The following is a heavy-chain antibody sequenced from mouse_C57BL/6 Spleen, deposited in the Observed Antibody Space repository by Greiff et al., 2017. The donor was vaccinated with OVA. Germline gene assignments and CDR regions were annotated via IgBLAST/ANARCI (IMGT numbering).Heavy chain of an antibody. CDR2: IDPENGDT. D-gene: IGHD1-1*01. Sequence: VQLQQSGAELVRPGASVKLSCTASGFNIKDDYMHWVKQRPEQGLEWIGWIDPENGDTEYDSKFQGKATITADTSSNPAYLQLSSLTSADTAVDSGTSLGHYYGSRYFDVWGTGTTVTVSS. CDR1: GFNIKDDY. CDR3: TSLGHYYGSRYFDV. J-gene: IGHJ1*03. V-gene: IGHV14-4*01.